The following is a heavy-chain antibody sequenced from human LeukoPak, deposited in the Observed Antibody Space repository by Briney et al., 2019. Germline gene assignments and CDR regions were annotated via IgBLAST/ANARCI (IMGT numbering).Heavy chain of an antibody. V-gene: IGHV3-15*07. Sequence: KAGGSLRLSCAASGFTFTNAWMHWVRQAPGKGLEWVGRIKSKTDGGTTDYAAPVEGRFTISRDNSKNTLYLQMNSLRAEDTAVYYCARDRASAWELLYGMDVWGQGTTVTVSS. D-gene: IGHD1-26*01. CDR2: IKSKTDGGTT. CDR3: ARDRASAWELLYGMDV. CDR1: GFTFTNAW. J-gene: IGHJ6*02.